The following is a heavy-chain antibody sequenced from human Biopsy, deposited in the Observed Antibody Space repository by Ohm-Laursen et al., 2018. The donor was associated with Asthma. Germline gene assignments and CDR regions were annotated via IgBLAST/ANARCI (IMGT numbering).Heavy chain of an antibody. CDR3: ARAGALIVGATMGY. V-gene: IGHV1-46*01. D-gene: IGHD1-26*01. CDR2: VIPIYGTT. Sequence: ASVKVSCKAHGDILSSFGIKWVRKALGQGLEWMGGVIPIYGTTHTAQKFQGRVTMTRDTSTSTVYMELSSLRSEDTAVYYCARAGALIVGATMGYWGQGTLVTVSS. J-gene: IGHJ4*02. CDR1: GDILSSFG.